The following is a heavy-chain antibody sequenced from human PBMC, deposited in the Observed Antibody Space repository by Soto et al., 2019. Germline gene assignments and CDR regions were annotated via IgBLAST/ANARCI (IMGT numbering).Heavy chain of an antibody. J-gene: IGHJ4*02. CDR2: IMPFFGSG. CDR1: RGTFTNYA. Sequence: VKVSCKALRGTFTNYAFSWVRQAPGQGLEWMGGIMPFFGSGNYAQKFQGRINITADESTSSVYLELTSLRSEDTAVYYCARDRAGYYTHFVYWGQGTLVTVSS. D-gene: IGHD2-2*03. CDR3: ARDRAGYYTHFVY. V-gene: IGHV1-69*01.